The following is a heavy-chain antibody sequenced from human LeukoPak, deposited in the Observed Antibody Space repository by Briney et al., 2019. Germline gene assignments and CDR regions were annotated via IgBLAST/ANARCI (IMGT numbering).Heavy chain of an antibody. CDR3: AREGSRSTFQH. CDR2: INHSGST. V-gene: IGHV4-34*01. Sequence: SETLSLTCAVYGGSFSGYYWSWIRQPPGKGLEWIGEINHSGSTNYNPSLKSRVTISVDTSKNQFSLKLSSVTPEDTAVYYCAREGSRSTFQHWGQGTLVTVSS. CDR1: GGSFSGYY. J-gene: IGHJ1*01. D-gene: IGHD2-2*01.